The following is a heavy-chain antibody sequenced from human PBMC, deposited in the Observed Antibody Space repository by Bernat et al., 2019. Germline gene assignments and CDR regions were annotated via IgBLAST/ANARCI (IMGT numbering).Heavy chain of an antibody. Sequence: QVQLVESGGGVVQPGRSLRLSCAASGFTFSSYGMHWVRQAPGKGLEGVAVIWYDGSNKYYADSVKGRFTISRDNSKNTLYLQMNSLRAEDTAVYYCARDYGSADYWGQGTLVTVSS. D-gene: IGHD3-10*01. CDR2: IWYDGSNK. CDR3: ARDYGSADY. J-gene: IGHJ4*02. CDR1: GFTFSSYG. V-gene: IGHV3-33*01.